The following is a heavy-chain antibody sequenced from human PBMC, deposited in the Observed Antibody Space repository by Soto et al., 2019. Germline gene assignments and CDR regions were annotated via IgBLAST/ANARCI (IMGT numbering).Heavy chain of an antibody. V-gene: IGHV2-70*04. D-gene: IGHD4-17*01. CDR3: ARRLSDYPSDY. CDR1: EFSLSTRGMS. J-gene: IGHJ4*02. Sequence: SAPKTVTPTQTLTQSSNYCEFSLSTRGMSVRWLRQSTGKAVEWLARIDWNADILYRATLKARLTITKDTQKNQVVLTTTTMNPVGTAPYFCARRLSDYPSDYWGQGTLDTV. CDR2: IDWNADI.